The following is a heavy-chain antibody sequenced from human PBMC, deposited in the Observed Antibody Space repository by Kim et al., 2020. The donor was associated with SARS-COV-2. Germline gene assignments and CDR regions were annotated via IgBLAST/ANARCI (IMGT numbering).Heavy chain of an antibody. D-gene: IGHD6-13*01. Sequence: NPSLKSRVTISVDTSKNQFSLKLSSVTAADTAVYYCARRPAAAGRRVFDYWGQGTLVTVSS. V-gene: IGHV4-34*01. J-gene: IGHJ4*02. CDR3: ARRPAAAGRRVFDY.